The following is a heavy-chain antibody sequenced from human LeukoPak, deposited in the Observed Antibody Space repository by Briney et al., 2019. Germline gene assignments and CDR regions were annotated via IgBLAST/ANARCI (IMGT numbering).Heavy chain of an antibody. CDR3: AREETSDTAMVGYFDY. D-gene: IGHD5-18*01. Sequence: GGSLRLSCAASGFTFSDYYMSRIRQAPGKGLEWVSYISSSSSYTNYADSVKGRFTISRDNAKNSLYLQMNSLRAEDTAVYYCAREETSDTAMVGYFDYWGQGTLVTVSS. CDR2: ISSSSSYT. J-gene: IGHJ4*02. CDR1: GFTFSDYY. V-gene: IGHV3-11*05.